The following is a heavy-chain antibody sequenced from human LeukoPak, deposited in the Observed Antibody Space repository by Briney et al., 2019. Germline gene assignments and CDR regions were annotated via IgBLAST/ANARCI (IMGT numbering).Heavy chain of an antibody. D-gene: IGHD3-3*01. J-gene: IGHJ4*02. Sequence: ASVKVSCKASGYTFTSYGISWVRQAPVQGLEWMGWISAYNGNTNYAQKLQGRVTMTTDTSTSTAYMELRSLRAEDTAVYYCARDRNTDFWSGYYTNYFDYWGQGTLVTVSS. CDR2: ISAYNGNT. V-gene: IGHV1-18*01. CDR3: ARDRNTDFWSGYYTNYFDY. CDR1: GYTFTSYG.